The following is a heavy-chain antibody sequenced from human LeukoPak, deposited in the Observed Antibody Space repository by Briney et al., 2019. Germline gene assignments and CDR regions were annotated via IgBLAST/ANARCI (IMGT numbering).Heavy chain of an antibody. V-gene: IGHV4-34*01. D-gene: IGHD3-10*01. CDR2: LNHSEST. CDR1: GGSFSGYY. CDR3: ARGWGYYGSGRTPHYFDY. Sequence: SETLSLTCAVYGGSFSGYYWSWIRQPPGRGLEWIGDLNHSESTNYNPSLKSRATISVDTSKNQFSLGLSSVAAADTAVYYCARGWGYYGSGRTPHYFDYWGQGTLVTVSS. J-gene: IGHJ4*02.